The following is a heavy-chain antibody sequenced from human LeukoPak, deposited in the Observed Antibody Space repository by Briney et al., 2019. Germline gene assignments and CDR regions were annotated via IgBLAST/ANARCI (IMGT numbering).Heavy chain of an antibody. J-gene: IGHJ6*02. CDR1: GGTFSSYA. V-gene: IGHV1-2*02. D-gene: IGHD3-3*01. CDR2: INPNSGGT. Sequence: GASVKVSCKASGGTFSSYAISWVRQAPGQGLEWMGWINPNSGGTNYAQKFQGRVTMTRDTSISTAYMELSRLRSDDTAVYYCARDMYYDFWSGSLCYGMDVWGQGTTVTVSS. CDR3: ARDMYYDFWSGSLCYGMDV.